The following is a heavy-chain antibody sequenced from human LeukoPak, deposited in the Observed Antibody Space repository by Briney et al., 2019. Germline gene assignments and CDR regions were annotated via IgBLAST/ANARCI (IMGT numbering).Heavy chain of an antibody. CDR3: AREQSGFWSGFYKNYFDY. CDR1: GFTFSSYA. J-gene: IGHJ4*02. CDR2: ISYDGSNK. Sequence: GGSLRLSCAASGFTFSSYAMHWVRQAPGKGLEWVAVISYDGSNKYYADSVKGRFTISRDNSKNTLYLQMNSLRAEDTAVYYCAREQSGFWSGFYKNYFDYWGQGTLVTVSS. V-gene: IGHV3-30-3*01. D-gene: IGHD3-3*01.